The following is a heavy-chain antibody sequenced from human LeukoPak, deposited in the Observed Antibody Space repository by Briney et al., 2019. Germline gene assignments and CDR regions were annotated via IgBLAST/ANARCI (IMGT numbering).Heavy chain of an antibody. V-gene: IGHV3-33*01. D-gene: IGHD6-19*01. J-gene: IGHJ4*02. CDR3: ARAEKIAVAGMGYYFDY. Sequence: PGGSLRLSCVASGFTFSCNGMHWVRQAPGKGLEWVAVIWYDGSNKYYADSVKGRFTISRDNSKNTLYLQMNSLRAEDTAVYYCARAEKIAVAGMGYYFDYWGQGTLVTVSS. CDR1: GFTFSCNG. CDR2: IWYDGSNK.